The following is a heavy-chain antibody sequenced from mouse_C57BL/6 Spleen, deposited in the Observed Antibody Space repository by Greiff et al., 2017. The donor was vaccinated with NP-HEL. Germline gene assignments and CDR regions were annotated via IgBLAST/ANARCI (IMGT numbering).Heavy chain of an antibody. Sequence: QVQLQQSGPELVKPGASVKISCKASGYAFSSSWMNWVKQRPGKGLEWIGRIYPGDGDTNYNGKFKGKATLTADKSSSTAYMQLSSLTSEDSAVYFCARWDYYGSSTPDYWGQGTTLTVSS. V-gene: IGHV1-82*01. D-gene: IGHD1-1*01. CDR3: ARWDYYGSSTPDY. J-gene: IGHJ2*01. CDR1: GYAFSSSW. CDR2: IYPGDGDT.